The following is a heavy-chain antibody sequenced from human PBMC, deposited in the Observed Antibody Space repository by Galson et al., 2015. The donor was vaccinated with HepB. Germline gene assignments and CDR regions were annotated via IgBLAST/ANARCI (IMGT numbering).Heavy chain of an antibody. V-gene: IGHV1-69*02. CDR1: GGTFSSYT. CDR3: ARDRSGIAAAGIAD. D-gene: IGHD6-13*01. J-gene: IGHJ4*02. CDR2: IIPILGIA. Sequence: SVKVSCKASGGTFSSYTISWVRQAPGQGLEWMGRIIPILGIANYAQKFQGRVTITADKSTSTAYMELSSLRSEDTAVYYCARDRSGIAAAGIADWGQGTLVTVSS.